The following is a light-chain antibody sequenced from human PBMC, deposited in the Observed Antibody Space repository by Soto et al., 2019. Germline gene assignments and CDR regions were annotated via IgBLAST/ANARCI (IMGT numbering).Light chain of an antibody. CDR2: KAS. V-gene: IGKV1-5*03. J-gene: IGKJ1*01. CDR3: QQYKSYPWT. Sequence: DIQMTQSPSSLSASVGDRFTFTCRASESLSNFLAWYQQKPGRAPNLLIYKASTLQSGVPSRFSGSASGTRFTLTINNLQPDDFGIYYCQQYKSYPWTFGQGTKVDIK. CDR1: ESLSNF.